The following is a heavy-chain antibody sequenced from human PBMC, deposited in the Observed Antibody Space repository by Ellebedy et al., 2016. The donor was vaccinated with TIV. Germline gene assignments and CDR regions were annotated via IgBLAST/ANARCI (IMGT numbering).Heavy chain of an antibody. CDR2: IAVYNGHT. CDR3: ARSRLGGGHWYFDF. J-gene: IGHJ2*01. V-gene: IGHV1-18*01. Sequence: ASVKVSXXVSGYTFTRYGMCWVRQAPGQGLEWMGWIAVYNGHTKYAQKFQDRVVMTTETATSTVYMELRSLRSDDTAVYYCARSRLGGGHWYFDFWGRGTLVTVSS. CDR1: GYTFTRYG. D-gene: IGHD3-10*01.